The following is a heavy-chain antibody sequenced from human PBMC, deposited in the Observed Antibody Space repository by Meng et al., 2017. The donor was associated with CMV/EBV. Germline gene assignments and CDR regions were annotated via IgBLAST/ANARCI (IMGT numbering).Heavy chain of an antibody. Sequence: SETLSLTCTVSGASVATDSSYWGWIRQPPGKGLEWIGYIYNTGSTKYNPSLQTRVTVSVDTPKNQFSLKLSSVTAADTATYYCARETVSASGGIDPWGRGTLVTVSS. J-gene: IGHJ5*02. CDR1: GASVATDSSY. V-gene: IGHV4-61*01. D-gene: IGHD2/OR15-2a*01. CDR2: IYNTGST. CDR3: ARETVSASGGIDP.